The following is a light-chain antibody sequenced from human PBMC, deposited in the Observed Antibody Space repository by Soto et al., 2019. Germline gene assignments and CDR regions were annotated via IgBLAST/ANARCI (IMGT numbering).Light chain of an antibody. CDR3: QVWDSSSDPYV. V-gene: IGLV3-21*02. Sequence: SYELTQPPSVSVAPGQTARITCGGNNIGSKSVHWYQQKPGQAPVLVVYDDSDRPSWIPERFSGSNSGNTATLTISRVEAGDEADYYCQVWDSSSDPYVFGTGTKLTVL. J-gene: IGLJ1*01. CDR1: NIGSKS. CDR2: DDS.